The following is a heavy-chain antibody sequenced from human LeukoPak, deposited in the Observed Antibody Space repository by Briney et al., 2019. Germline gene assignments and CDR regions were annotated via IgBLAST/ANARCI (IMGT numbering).Heavy chain of an antibody. CDR3: ARYCTNGVCDMGFDY. V-gene: IGHV4-4*02. Sequence: SETLSLTCAVSGGSISSSNWWSWVRQPPGKGLEWIGEIYHSGSTNYNPSLKSRVTISVDKSKNQFSLKLSSVTAADTAVYYCARYCTNGVCDMGFDYWGQGTLVTVSS. J-gene: IGHJ4*02. CDR1: GGSISSSNW. D-gene: IGHD2-8*01. CDR2: IYHSGST.